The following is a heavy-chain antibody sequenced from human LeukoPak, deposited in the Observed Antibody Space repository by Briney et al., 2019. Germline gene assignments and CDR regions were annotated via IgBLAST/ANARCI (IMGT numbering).Heavy chain of an antibody. CDR1: GFIFSSYG. CDR3: AKHDSGSYY. D-gene: IGHD3-22*01. CDR2: IRSDGSDK. V-gene: IGHV3-30*02. J-gene: IGHJ4*02. Sequence: GGSLRLSCAASGFIFSSYGMHWVHQAPGKGLEWVAFIRSDGSDKHYAGSVKGRFTISRDNSKNTLYLQMNSLRAEDTAVYYCAKHDSGSYYWGQGTLVTVSS.